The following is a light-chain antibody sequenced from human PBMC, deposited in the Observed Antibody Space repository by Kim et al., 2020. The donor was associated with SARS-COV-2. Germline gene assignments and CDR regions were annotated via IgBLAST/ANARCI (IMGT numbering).Light chain of an antibody. CDR3: QQYDNLPPLT. CDR1: QDISKY. CDR2: DSS. Sequence: DIQMTQSPSSVSASVGDRVTITCQASQDISKYLNWYQQKPGKAPELLIYDSSTLETGVPSRFRGNGSGTHYTFTITSLQPEDIATYYCQQYDNLPPLTFGGGTKVEIK. J-gene: IGKJ4*01. V-gene: IGKV1-33*01.